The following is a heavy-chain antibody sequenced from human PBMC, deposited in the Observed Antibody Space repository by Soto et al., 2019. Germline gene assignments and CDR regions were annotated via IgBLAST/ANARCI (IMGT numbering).Heavy chain of an antibody. V-gene: IGHV2-5*02. CDR1: GFSLSTRGVG. J-gene: IGHJ4*02. CDR3: AHRKLGLPFDY. Sequence: QITLKESGPTLVKPTPTLTLTCTFSGFSLSTRGVGVGWIRQHPGKALEWLGIIYWDDDKRYRSSLKSRLIITKDPSKNQVVLTMTNMDPVDTATYYCAHRKLGLPFDYGGQGTLVTVSS. CDR2: IYWDDDK. D-gene: IGHD4-17*01.